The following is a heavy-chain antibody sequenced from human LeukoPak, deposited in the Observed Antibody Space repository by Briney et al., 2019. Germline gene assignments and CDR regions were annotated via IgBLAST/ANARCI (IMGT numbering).Heavy chain of an antibody. CDR2: IYYSGST. Sequence: SETLSLTCTVSGYSISSGYYWGWIRQPPGKGLEWIGYIYYSGSTNYNPSLKSRVTISVDTSKNQFSLKLSSVTAADTAVYYCARDSGFPGYFDLWGRGTLVTVSS. D-gene: IGHD6-25*01. CDR3: ARDSGFPGYFDL. V-gene: IGHV4-61*01. J-gene: IGHJ2*01. CDR1: GYSISSGYY.